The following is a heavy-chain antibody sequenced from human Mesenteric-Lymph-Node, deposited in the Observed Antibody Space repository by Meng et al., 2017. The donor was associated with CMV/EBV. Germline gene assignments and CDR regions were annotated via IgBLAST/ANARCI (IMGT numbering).Heavy chain of an antibody. CDR1: GFTFSAYA. V-gene: IGHV3-30*04. D-gene: IGHD6-6*01. CDR2: ISQDGSDK. CDR3: ARERVPARRLYYYYGMDV. J-gene: IGHJ6*02. Sequence: GESLKISCAASGFTFSAYALNWVRQAPGKGPEWVAIISQDGSDKYYADSVKGRFTVSRDNSKNTLYLQMNSLRGNDTAVYYCARERVPARRLYYYYGMDVWGQGTTVTVSS.